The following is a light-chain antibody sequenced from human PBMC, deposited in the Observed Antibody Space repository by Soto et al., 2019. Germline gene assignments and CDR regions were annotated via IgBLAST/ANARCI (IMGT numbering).Light chain of an antibody. CDR3: QHYYSTPYN. Sequence: DIVMTQSPDSLAVSLGERATINCKSSQSVLYSSNNKNYLAWYQQKPGQPPKLLIYWASTRESGVPDRFSGSGSGTDFTLTISSLQAEDVAVYYSQHYYSTPYNFGQGTKGDIK. J-gene: IGKJ2*01. CDR1: QSVLYSSNNKNY. V-gene: IGKV4-1*01. CDR2: WAS.